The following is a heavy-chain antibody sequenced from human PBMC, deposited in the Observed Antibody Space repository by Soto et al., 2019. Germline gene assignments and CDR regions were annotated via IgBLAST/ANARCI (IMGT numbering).Heavy chain of an antibody. CDR3: ARHFLPLKVGATKRTAYYYYGMDV. CDR2: IDPSDSYT. V-gene: IGHV5-10-1*01. CDR1: GYGFTSYW. D-gene: IGHD1-26*01. J-gene: IGHJ6*02. Sequence: PGESLKISCKGSGYGFTSYWISWVRQMPGKGLEWMGRIDPSDSYTNYSPSFQGHVTISADKSISTAYLQWSSLKASDTAMYYCARHFLPLKVGATKRTAYYYYGMDVWGQGTTVTVSS.